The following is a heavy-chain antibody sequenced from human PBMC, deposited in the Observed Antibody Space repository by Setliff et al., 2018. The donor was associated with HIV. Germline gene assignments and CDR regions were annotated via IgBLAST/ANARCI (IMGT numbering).Heavy chain of an antibody. CDR1: GFTFSSAW. CDR3: ARDLGVQVKPDYYYGMDV. D-gene: IGHD2-8*02. V-gene: IGHV3-7*01. Sequence: PGGSLRLSCAASGFTFSSAWMGWVRQAPAKGLEWVANISPDGSATYYVDSVKGRFTISRDNAKNSLYLQMNSLRVEDTAVYYCARDLGVQVKPDYYYGMDVWGQGTTVTVSS. J-gene: IGHJ6*02. CDR2: ISPDGSAT.